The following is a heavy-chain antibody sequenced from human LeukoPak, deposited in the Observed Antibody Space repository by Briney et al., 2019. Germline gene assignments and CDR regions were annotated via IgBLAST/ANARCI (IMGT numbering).Heavy chain of an antibody. CDR3: ARGNYYFDY. V-gene: IGHV4-34*01. Sequence: PSETLSLTCAVYGGSFSGYYWSWIRQPPGKGLEWIGEINHSGSTNYNPSLKSRVTISVDTSKNQFSLKLSSVTAADTAVYYCARGNYYFDYWGQGTLVTVSS. CDR2: INHSGST. CDR1: GGSFSGYY. J-gene: IGHJ4*02.